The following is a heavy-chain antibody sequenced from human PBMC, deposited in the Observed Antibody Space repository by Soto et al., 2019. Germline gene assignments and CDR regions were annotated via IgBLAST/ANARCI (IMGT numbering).Heavy chain of an antibody. D-gene: IGHD3-16*01. V-gene: IGHV1-18*01. J-gene: IGHJ4*02. CDR3: AREMAGLGGEYDY. CDR2: ISGSSGNA. CDR1: GYTFTKYG. Sequence: QVQLVQSGAEVKNPGASVKVSCKTSGYTFTKYGVAWVRQAPGQGLEWMGWISGSSGNANYAEKVQGRITLTTDTSTSTAYIELRSLRSGDTAVYYCAREMAGLGGEYDYWGQGTLVTVSS.